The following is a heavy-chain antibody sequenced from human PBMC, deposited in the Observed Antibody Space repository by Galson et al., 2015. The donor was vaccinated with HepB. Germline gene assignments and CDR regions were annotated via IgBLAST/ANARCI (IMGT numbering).Heavy chain of an antibody. CDR3: ARDEAAYLEDYYYYYMDV. V-gene: IGHV1-69*13. D-gene: IGHD1-1*01. CDR2: IIPIFGTA. CDR1: GGTFSSYA. Sequence: SVKVSCKASGGTFSSYAISWVRQAPGQGLEWMGGIIPIFGTANYAQKFQGRVTITADESTSTAYMELSSLRSEDTAVYYCARDEAAYLEDYYYYYMDVWGKGTTVTVSS. J-gene: IGHJ6*03.